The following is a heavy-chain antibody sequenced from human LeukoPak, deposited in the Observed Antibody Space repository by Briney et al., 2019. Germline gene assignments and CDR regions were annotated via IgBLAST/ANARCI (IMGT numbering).Heavy chain of an antibody. J-gene: IGHJ2*01. CDR2: MYHSGSI. CDR3: ARGDYVSRTLDL. Sequence: SETLSLTCTVSGGSISSYYWSWIRQPPGKGLEWIGYMYHSGSINYNPSLKSRVSISVDTSKNQFSLKLSSVTAADTAVYYCARGDYVSRTLDLWGRGTLVTVSS. D-gene: IGHD4-17*01. CDR1: GGSISSYY. V-gene: IGHV4-59*01.